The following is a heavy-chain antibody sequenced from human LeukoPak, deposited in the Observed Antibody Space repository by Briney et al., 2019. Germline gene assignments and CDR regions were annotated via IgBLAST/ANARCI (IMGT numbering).Heavy chain of an antibody. V-gene: IGHV3-21*01. CDR2: ITSSSSYI. CDR3: ARAFSTGREGYYYYMDV. CDR1: GFTLSDYK. Sequence: EGSVRLSCVASGFTLSDYKMDWVRQATGKGLEWVSSITSSSSYIYYADSVKGRFTISRDNAKNSLYLQMNSLRAEDTAVYDCARAFSTGREGYYYYMDVWGKGTTVTVSS. J-gene: IGHJ6*03. D-gene: IGHD2-2*01.